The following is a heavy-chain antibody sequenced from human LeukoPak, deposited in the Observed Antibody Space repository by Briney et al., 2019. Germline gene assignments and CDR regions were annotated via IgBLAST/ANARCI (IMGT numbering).Heavy chain of an antibody. CDR2: ISYSSSTI. V-gene: IGHV3-48*01. CDR3: ARDRLHYGEYEKTFDY. CDR1: GFTFSSYS. Sequence: GGSLRLSCAASGFTFSSYSMNWARQAPGKGLEWVSYISYSSSTIYYADSVKGRFTISRDNGKNSLYLQMNSLRAEDTAVYYCARDRLHYGEYEKTFDYWGQGTLVTVSS. J-gene: IGHJ4*02. D-gene: IGHD4-17*01.